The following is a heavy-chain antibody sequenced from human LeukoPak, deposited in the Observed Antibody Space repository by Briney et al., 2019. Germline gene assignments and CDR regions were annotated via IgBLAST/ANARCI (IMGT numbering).Heavy chain of an antibody. CDR1: GFTFDDYA. CDR3: AKDIQVGGSSYRHGMDV. Sequence: PGRSLRLSCAASGFTFDDYAMHGVRPAPGKGLEWVSGISWNSGSIGYADSVKGRFTISRDNAKNSLYLQMNSLRAEDTALYYCAKDIQVGGSSYRHGMDVWGQGTTVTVSS. V-gene: IGHV3-9*01. J-gene: IGHJ6*02. D-gene: IGHD3-16*02. CDR2: ISWNSGSI.